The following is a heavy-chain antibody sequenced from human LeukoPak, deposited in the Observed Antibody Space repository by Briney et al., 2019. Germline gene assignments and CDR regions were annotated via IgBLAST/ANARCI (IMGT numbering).Heavy chain of an antibody. D-gene: IGHD1-26*01. Sequence: SETLSLTCTVSGGSISSYYWSWIRQPPGKGLEWIGYIYYSGSTNYNPSLKSRVTISVDTSKNQFSLKLSSVTAADTAVYYCARGIRGSLNYYYYYYMDVWGKGTRSPSP. CDR3: ARGIRGSLNYYYYYYMDV. CDR1: GGSISSYY. CDR2: IYYSGST. J-gene: IGHJ6*03. V-gene: IGHV4-59*01.